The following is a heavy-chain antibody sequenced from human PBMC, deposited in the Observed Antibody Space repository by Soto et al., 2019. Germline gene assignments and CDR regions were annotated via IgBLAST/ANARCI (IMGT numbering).Heavy chain of an antibody. V-gene: IGHV3-30-3*01. Sequence: QVQLVESGGGVVQPGRSLRLSCAASGFTFSSYAMHWVRQAPGKGLEWVAVISYDGSNKYYADSVKGRFTISRDNSKNTLYLQMNSLRAEDTAVYYCARRYCSGVSCYCLTRGYFDHWGQGTLVTVS. J-gene: IGHJ4*02. D-gene: IGHD2-15*01. CDR2: ISYDGSNK. CDR3: ARRYCSGVSCYCLTRGYFDH. CDR1: GFTFSSYA.